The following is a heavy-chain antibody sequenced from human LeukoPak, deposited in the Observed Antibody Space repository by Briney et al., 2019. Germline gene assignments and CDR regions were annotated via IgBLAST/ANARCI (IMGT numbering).Heavy chain of an antibody. J-gene: IGHJ4*02. D-gene: IGHD5-12*01. Sequence: GGSLRLSCAASGFTVSSNFMSWVRQAPGKGLEWVSVIYSGGSTYFADSVKGRFTISRHNSKNTVYLQMNSLRAEDTTVYYCGRGYSHIDYWGQGTLVTVSS. V-gene: IGHV3-53*04. CDR1: GFTVSSNF. CDR2: IYSGGST. CDR3: GRGYSHIDY.